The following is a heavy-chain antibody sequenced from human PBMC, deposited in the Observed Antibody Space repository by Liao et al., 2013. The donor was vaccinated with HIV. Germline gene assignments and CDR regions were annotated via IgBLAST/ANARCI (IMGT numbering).Heavy chain of an antibody. Sequence: QLQLQESGPGLVKPSETLSLTCTVSGDSISSTSYYWGWIRQPPGKGLEWIGSIYYSGSTYYNPSLKSRVTISVDTSKNQFSLKLSSVTAADTAVYYCARPSAGQQPDYWGQGTLVTVSS. D-gene: IGHD6-13*01. V-gene: IGHV4-39*07. CDR3: ARPSAGQQPDY. CDR2: IYYSGST. CDR1: GDSISSTSYY. J-gene: IGHJ4*02.